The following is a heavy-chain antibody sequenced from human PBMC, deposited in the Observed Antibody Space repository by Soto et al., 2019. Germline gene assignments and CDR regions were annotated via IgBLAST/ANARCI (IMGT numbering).Heavy chain of an antibody. D-gene: IGHD2-2*02. CDR2: IYYSGST. CDR3: ARDYEDCSSTSCYTGGWFDP. J-gene: IGHJ5*02. V-gene: IGHV4-30-4*01. Sequence: PSETLSLTCTVSGGSISSGDYYWSWIRRPPGKGLEWIGYIYYSGSTYYNPSLKSRVTISVDTSKNQFSLKLSSVTAADTAVYYCARDYEDCSSTSCYTGGWFDPWGQGALVTVSS. CDR1: GGSISSGDYY.